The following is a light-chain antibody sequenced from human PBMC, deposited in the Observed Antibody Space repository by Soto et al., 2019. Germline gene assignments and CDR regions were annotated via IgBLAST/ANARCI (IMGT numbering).Light chain of an antibody. CDR2: KAS. Sequence: DIQMTQSPSTLSASVGDRVTITCRASQSISSWLAWYQQKPGKAPKLLIYKASSLESGVPSRFSGSGSGTEFTLTISSLQPDDFATYYCQQYTKGYTFGQGTKLEIK. J-gene: IGKJ2*01. V-gene: IGKV1-5*03. CDR3: QQYTKGYT. CDR1: QSISSW.